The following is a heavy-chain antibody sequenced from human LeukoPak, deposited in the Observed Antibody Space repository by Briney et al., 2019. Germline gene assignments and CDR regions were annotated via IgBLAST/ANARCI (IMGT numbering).Heavy chain of an antibody. CDR3: TRVGYIDEGIDY. D-gene: IGHD5-24*01. V-gene: IGHV3-7*04. CDR2: TKQDGSKK. J-gene: IGHJ4*02. Sequence: AGSLRLSCVASGFPFSSYWMTWVSQAPGKGLEWLANTKQDGSKKSYVDSVKGRFTISRDNAKNSLYLQMNSVRAEDTAIYYCTRVGYIDEGIDYWGQGTLVTVSS. CDR1: GFPFSSYW.